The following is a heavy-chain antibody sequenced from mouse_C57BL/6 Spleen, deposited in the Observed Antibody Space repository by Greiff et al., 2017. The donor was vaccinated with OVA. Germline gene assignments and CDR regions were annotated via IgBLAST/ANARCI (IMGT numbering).Heavy chain of an antibody. J-gene: IGHJ4*01. CDR1: GFTFSDYG. CDR3: ARRLTGSAMDY. Sequence: EVKLQESGGGLVKPGGSLKLSCAASGFTFSDYGMHWVRQAPEKGLEWVAYISSGSSTIYYADTVKGRFTIPSDNAKNTLFLQMTSLRSEDTAMYYCARRLTGSAMDYWGQGTSVTVSS. V-gene: IGHV5-17*01. D-gene: IGHD4-1*01. CDR2: ISSGSSTI.